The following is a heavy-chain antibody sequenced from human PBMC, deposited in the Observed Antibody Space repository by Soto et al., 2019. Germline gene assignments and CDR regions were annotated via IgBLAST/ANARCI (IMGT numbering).Heavy chain of an antibody. CDR3: ASRIMVTFGGVDAFDI. CDR2: IYPVDSDT. CDR1: GYSFTNYW. Sequence: GESLKISCKGSGYSFTNYWIGWVRQMPGKGLEWMGVIYPVDSDTRYRPSFQGQVTISAEKSISTAYLQWSSLKASDTAMYYCASRIMVTFGGVDAFDIWGQGTMVTVSS. D-gene: IGHD3-16*01. V-gene: IGHV5-51*01. J-gene: IGHJ3*02.